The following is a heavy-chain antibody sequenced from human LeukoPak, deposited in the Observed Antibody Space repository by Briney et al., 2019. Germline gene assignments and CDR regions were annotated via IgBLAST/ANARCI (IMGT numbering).Heavy chain of an antibody. Sequence: SETLSPTCTVSGGSISSGGYYWSWIRQHPGKGLEWIGYIYYSGSTNYNPSLKSRVTISVDTSKIQFSLKLSSVTAADTAVYYCASTMVRGVLIYFDYWGQGTLVTVSS. CDR2: IYYSGST. V-gene: IGHV4-31*03. CDR1: GGSISSGGYY. J-gene: IGHJ4*02. D-gene: IGHD3-10*01. CDR3: ASTMVRGVLIYFDY.